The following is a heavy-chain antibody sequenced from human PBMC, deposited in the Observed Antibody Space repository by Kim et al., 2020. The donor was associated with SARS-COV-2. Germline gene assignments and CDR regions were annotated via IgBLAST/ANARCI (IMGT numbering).Heavy chain of an antibody. CDR2: IVVGSGNT. V-gene: IGHV1-58*01. J-gene: IGHJ6*02. Sequence: SVKVSCKASGFTFTSSAVQWVRQARGQRLEWIGWIVVGSGNTNYAQKFQERVTITRDMSTSTAYMELSSLRSEDTAVYYCAADWGIQLWSYYGMDVWGQGTTVTVSS. CDR1: GFTFTSSA. D-gene: IGHD5-18*01. CDR3: AADWGIQLWSYYGMDV.